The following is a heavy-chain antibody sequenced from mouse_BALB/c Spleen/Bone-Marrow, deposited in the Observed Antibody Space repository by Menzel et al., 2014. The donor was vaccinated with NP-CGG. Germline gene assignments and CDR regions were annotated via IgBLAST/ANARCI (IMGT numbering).Heavy chain of an antibody. CDR3: ARGNYEAMDS. V-gene: IGHV1-7*01. CDR2: INPSTGDT. J-gene: IGHJ4*01. Sequence: VQLQQSGAELAKPGASVKMSCKASGYTFTRYWMHWVKQRPGQGLERIGYINPSTGDTEYNQKFKDKATLTADMSSSTAYMQLSSLTSEDSAVYYCARGNYEAMDSWGQGTSVTVSS. D-gene: IGHD2-1*01. CDR1: GYTFTRYW.